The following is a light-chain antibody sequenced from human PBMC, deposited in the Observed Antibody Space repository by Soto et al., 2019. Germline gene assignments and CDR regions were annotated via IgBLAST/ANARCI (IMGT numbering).Light chain of an antibody. CDR1: SDDVGTYNL. Sequence: QSALTQPASVSGSPGQSITISCTGTSDDVGTYNLVSWYQPHPGKAPKLMIYEGSQWPSGVSNRFSGSKSGNTASLTISGLQAEDEADYYCCSYAGSGTMIFGGGTKLTVL. CDR2: EGS. V-gene: IGLV2-23*01. CDR3: CSYAGSGTMI. J-gene: IGLJ2*01.